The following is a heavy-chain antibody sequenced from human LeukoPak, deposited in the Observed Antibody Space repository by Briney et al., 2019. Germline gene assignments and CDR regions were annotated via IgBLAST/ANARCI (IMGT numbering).Heavy chain of an antibody. J-gene: IGHJ5*02. Sequence: SETLSLTCAVSGGSISSSNWWSWVRQPPGKGLEWIGEIYHSGSTNYNPSLKSRVTISVDTSKNQFSLKLSSVTAADTAVYYCARAYSSSWYFNWFDPWGQGTLVTVSS. CDR1: GGSISSSNW. D-gene: IGHD6-13*01. V-gene: IGHV4-4*02. CDR3: ARAYSSSWYFNWFDP. CDR2: IYHSGST.